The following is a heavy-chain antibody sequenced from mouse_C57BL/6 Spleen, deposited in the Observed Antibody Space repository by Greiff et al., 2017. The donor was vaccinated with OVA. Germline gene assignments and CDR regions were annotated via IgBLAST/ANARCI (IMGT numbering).Heavy chain of an antibody. Sequence: EVHLVESEGGLVQPGSSMTLSCTASGFTFSDYYMAWVRQVPEKGLEWVANINYDGSSTYYLDSLKSRFIISRDNAKNILYLQMSSLKSEDTATYYCARDEGYDGYYFDYWGQGTTLTVSS. CDR2: INYDGSST. CDR3: ARDEGYDGYYFDY. D-gene: IGHD2-2*01. J-gene: IGHJ2*01. CDR1: GFTFSDYY. V-gene: IGHV5-16*01.